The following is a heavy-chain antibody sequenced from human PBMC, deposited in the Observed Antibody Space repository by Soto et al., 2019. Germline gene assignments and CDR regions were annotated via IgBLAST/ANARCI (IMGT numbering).Heavy chain of an antibody. Sequence: GGCLSLSCAASGFTFSNARMSWVRQGPGKGLEWVGRIKSKTDGGTTDYAAPVKGRLTIARDDSKNTLYLQMKSLKTEDTAVYYCPPPLKLLSSTSRPHGYGMDVWCQATSGTISS. CDR2: IKSKTDGGTT. D-gene: IGHD2-2*01. V-gene: IGHV3-15*01. CDR1: GFTFSNAR. J-gene: IGHJ6*02. CDR3: PPPLKLLSSTSRPHGYGMDV.